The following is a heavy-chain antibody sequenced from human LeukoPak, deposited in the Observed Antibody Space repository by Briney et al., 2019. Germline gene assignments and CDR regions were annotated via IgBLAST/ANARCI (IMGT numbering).Heavy chain of an antibody. CDR2: INPRGGAT. CDR3: ARLAAPGTSSDY. D-gene: IGHD6-13*01. J-gene: IGHJ4*02. CDR1: GYTFFTAYH. Sequence: ASVTISCKASGYTFFTAYHMHWVRQAPGQGLEWIGVINPRGGATTYAQKFQGRVTMTTDTSTSTVYMQLSSLRSEDTAVYYCARLAAPGTSSDYWGQGTLVTVSS. V-gene: IGHV1-46*01.